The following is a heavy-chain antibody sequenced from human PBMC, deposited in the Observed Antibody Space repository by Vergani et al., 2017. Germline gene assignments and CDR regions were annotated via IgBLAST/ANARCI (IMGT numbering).Heavy chain of an antibody. Sequence: QVQLQESGPGLVKPSQTLSLTCTVSGGSISSGSYYWSWIRQPAGKGLEWIGRIYTSGSTHYNPSLKSRVTISVDTSKNQFSLKLSSVTAADTAVYYCARWAGVRYFDWSNQGGYYYYGMDVWGQGTTVTVSS. D-gene: IGHD3-9*01. CDR3: ARWAGVRYFDWSNQGGYYYYGMDV. V-gene: IGHV4-61*02. CDR2: IYTSGST. CDR1: GGSISSGSYY. J-gene: IGHJ6*02.